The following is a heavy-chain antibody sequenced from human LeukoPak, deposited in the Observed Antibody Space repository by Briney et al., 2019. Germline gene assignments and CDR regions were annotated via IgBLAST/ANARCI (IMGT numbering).Heavy chain of an antibody. CDR3: AKRPNYDSYFDY. V-gene: IGHV3-23*01. CDR2: ISGSGGST. J-gene: IGHJ4*02. Sequence: GGSLRLSCAASGFTFSSYAMSWVRQAPGKGLEWVSAISGSGGSTHYADSVKGRFTISRDNSKNTLYLQMNSLRAEDTAVYYCAKRPNYDSYFDYWGQGTLVTVSS. CDR1: GFTFSSYA. D-gene: IGHD3-22*01.